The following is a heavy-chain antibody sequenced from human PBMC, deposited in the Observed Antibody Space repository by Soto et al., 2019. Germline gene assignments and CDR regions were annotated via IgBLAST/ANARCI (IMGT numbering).Heavy chain of an antibody. D-gene: IGHD6-19*01. Sequence: EVQLVESGGGLVQPGGSLRLSCAASGFTFSSYSMNWVRQAPGKGLELVSYISSSIATIYYADSVKGRFTSSRDNAKNSLYLQMNSLRAEDTAVYYCARDDSGWYLGYWGQGNLVTVSS. CDR1: GFTFSSYS. V-gene: IGHV3-48*01. CDR2: ISSSIATI. CDR3: ARDDSGWYLGY. J-gene: IGHJ4*02.